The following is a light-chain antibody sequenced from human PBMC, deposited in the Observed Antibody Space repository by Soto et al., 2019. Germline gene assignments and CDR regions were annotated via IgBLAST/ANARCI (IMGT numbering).Light chain of an antibody. CDR3: AAWDDSLNGRYV. CDR1: SSNLGSNT. Sequence: SVLTHPPSASATPGQRVTISCSGRSSNLGSNTVNWYQQLPGTAPKLLIYSNNQRPSGVPDRFSGSKSGTSASLAISGLQSEDEADYYCAAWDDSLNGRYVFGTGTKVTVL. J-gene: IGLJ1*01. V-gene: IGLV1-44*01. CDR2: SNN.